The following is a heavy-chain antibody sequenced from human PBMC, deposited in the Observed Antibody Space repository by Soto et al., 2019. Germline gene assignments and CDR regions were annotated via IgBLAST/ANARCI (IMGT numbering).Heavy chain of an antibody. J-gene: IGHJ5*02. V-gene: IGHV4-59*08. CDR3: ARNPPTVTINWFDP. D-gene: IGHD4-17*01. CDR1: GGSISSYY. Sequence: SETLSLTCTVSGGSISSYYWSWIRQPPGKGLEWIGDIYYSGSTNYNPSLKSRVTISVDTSKNQFSLKLSSVTAADTAVYYCARNPPTVTINWFDPWGQGTLVTVSS. CDR2: IYYSGST.